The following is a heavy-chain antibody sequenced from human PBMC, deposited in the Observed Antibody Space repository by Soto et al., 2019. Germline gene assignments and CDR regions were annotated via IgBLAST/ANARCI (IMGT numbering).Heavy chain of an antibody. D-gene: IGHD6-6*01. CDR1: GFTFSSYW. Sequence: GGSLRLSCAASGFTFSSYWMSWVRQAPGKGLEWVANIKQDGSEKYYVDSVKGRFTISRDNAKNSLYLQMNSLRAEDTAVYYCARDSAARTRTTSYFDYWGQGTLVTVSS. V-gene: IGHV3-7*01. CDR3: ARDSAARTRTTSYFDY. J-gene: IGHJ4*02. CDR2: IKQDGSEK.